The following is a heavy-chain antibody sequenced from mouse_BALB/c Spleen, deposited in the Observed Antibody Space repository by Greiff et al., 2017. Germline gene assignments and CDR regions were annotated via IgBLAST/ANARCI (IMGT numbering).Heavy chain of an antibody. Sequence: VQLKESGAELVKPGASVKLSCTASGFNIKDTYMHWVKQRPEQGLEWIGRIDPANGNTKYDPKFQGKATITADTSSNTAYLQLSSLTSEDTAVYYCARWDRYYFDYWGQGTTLTVSS. D-gene: IGHD2-14*01. V-gene: IGHV14-3*02. J-gene: IGHJ2*01. CDR2: IDPANGNT. CDR3: ARWDRYYFDY. CDR1: GFNIKDTY.